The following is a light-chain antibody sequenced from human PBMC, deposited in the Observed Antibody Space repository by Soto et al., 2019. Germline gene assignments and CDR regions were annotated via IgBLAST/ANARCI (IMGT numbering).Light chain of an antibody. CDR2: DVS. Sequence: EIVLTQSRGTLSLSPGEGATLSCRASQSVSSSLLAWFQQKPGQAPRLLIHDVSSRATGIPDRFSGSGSGTDFTLSISRLEPEDFAVYYCHQYGSSPLTFGQGTKLEIK. V-gene: IGKV3-20*01. CDR1: QSVSSSL. CDR3: HQYGSSPLT. J-gene: IGKJ2*01.